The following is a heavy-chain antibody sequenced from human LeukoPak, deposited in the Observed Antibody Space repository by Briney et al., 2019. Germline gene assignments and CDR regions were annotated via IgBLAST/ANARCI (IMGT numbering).Heavy chain of an antibody. D-gene: IGHD5-18*01. Sequence: GASVKVSCKASGYTFTSYDINWVRQATGQGLEWMGWMNPNSGSTGYAQNFQGRVTMTRSTAISTAYMELSSLRSEDTAVYYCARGGYSYNYSPRGMDVWGQGTTVTVSS. CDR3: ARGGYSYNYSPRGMDV. V-gene: IGHV1-8*01. CDR2: MNPNSGST. J-gene: IGHJ6*02. CDR1: GYTFTSYD.